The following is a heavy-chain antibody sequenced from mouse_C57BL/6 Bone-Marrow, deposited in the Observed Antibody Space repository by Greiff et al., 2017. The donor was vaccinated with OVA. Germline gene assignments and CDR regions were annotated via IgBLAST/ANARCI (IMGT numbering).Heavy chain of an antibody. CDR2: INPSTGGT. D-gene: IGHD4-1*01. V-gene: IGHV1-42*01. CDR3: ARPLTGPYYFDY. CDR1: GYSFTGYY. J-gene: IGHJ2*01. Sequence: EVQLVESGPELVKPGASVKISCKASGYSFTGYYMNWVKQSPEKSLEWIGEINPSTGGTTYNQKFKAKATLTVDKSSSTAYMQLKSLTSEDSAVYYCARPLTGPYYFDYWGQGTTLTVSS.